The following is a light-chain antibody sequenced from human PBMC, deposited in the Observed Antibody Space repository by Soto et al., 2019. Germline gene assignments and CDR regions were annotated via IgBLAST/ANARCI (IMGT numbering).Light chain of an antibody. Sequence: QSALTQPASVSGSPGQSITISCTRTSSDVGSYNLVSWYQQHPGKAPKLMIYEGSKRPSGVSNRFSGSKSGNTASLTISGLQAEDEADYYCCSYAGSSTEVFGTGTKLTVL. CDR2: EGS. CDR3: CSYAGSSTEV. V-gene: IGLV2-23*01. J-gene: IGLJ1*01. CDR1: SSDVGSYNL.